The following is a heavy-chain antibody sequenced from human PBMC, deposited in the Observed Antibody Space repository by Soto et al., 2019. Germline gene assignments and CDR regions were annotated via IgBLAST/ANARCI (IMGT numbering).Heavy chain of an antibody. V-gene: IGHV1-3*01. J-gene: IGHJ4*02. Sequence: ASVKVSCKASGYTFTSYAMHWVRQAPGQRLEWMGWINAGNGNTKYSQKFQGRVTITRDTSASTAYMELSSLRSEDTAVYYCARASVLRYFDWLPALGYWGQGTLVTVSS. CDR3: ARASVLRYFDWLPALGY. D-gene: IGHD3-9*01. CDR1: GYTFTSYA. CDR2: INAGNGNT.